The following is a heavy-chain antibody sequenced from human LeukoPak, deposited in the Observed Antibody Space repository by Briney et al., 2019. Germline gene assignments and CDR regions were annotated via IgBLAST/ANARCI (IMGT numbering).Heavy chain of an antibody. CDR3: ARDLLPDEAFDI. CDR2: ISSSSSYI. Sequence: GGSLRLSCAASGFTFSSYSMNWVRQAPGKGLEWVSSISSSSSYIYYADSVKGRFTISRDNAKNSLYLQMNSLRAEHTAVYYCARDLLPDEAFDIWGQGTMVTVSS. J-gene: IGHJ3*02. V-gene: IGHV3-21*01. CDR1: GFTFSSYS.